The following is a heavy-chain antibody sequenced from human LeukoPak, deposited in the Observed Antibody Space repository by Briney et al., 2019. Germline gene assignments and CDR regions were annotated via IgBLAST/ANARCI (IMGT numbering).Heavy chain of an antibody. CDR1: GYTFTSYG. J-gene: IGHJ5*02. V-gene: IGHV1-18*01. CDR2: ISAYNGNT. Sequence: ASVKVSCKASGYTFTSYGISWVRQAPGQGLEWMGWISAYNGNTNYAQKLQDRVTMTTDTSTSTAYMELRSLRSDDTAVYYCARDLVWFGELLPFDPWGQGTLVTVSS. CDR3: ARDLVWFGELLPFDP. D-gene: IGHD3-10*01.